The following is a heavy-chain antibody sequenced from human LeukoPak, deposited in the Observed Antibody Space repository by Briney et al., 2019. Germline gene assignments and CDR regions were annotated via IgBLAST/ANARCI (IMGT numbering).Heavy chain of an antibody. CDR1: GGSISSYY. Sequence: SETLSLTCTVSGGSISSYYWSWIRQPPGKGLEWIGYIYYSGSTNYNPSLKSRVTKSVDTSKNQFSLKLSSVTAADTAVYYCARQGSSGWWNYWGQGTLVTVSS. CDR2: IYYSGST. V-gene: IGHV4-59*08. CDR3: ARQGSSGWWNY. D-gene: IGHD6-19*01. J-gene: IGHJ4*02.